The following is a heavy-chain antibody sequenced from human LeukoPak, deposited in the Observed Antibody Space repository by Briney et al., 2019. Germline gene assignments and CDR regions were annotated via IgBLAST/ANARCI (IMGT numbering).Heavy chain of an antibody. D-gene: IGHD6-13*01. CDR3: ARVPAGTVPDY. J-gene: IGHJ4*02. CDR2: IYYSGST. V-gene: IGHV4-59*01. Sequence: SETLSLTCTDSGGSISSYYWSWIRQPPGKGLEWIGYIYYSGSTNYNPSLKSRVTISVDTSKNQFSLKLSSVTAADTAVYYCARVPAGTVPDYWGQGTLVTVSS. CDR1: GGSISSYY.